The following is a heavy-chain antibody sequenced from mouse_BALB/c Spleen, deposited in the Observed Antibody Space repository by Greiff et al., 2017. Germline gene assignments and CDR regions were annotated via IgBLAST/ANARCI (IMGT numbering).Heavy chain of an antibody. CDR2: ISSGSSTI. CDR3: ARDDGYSWFAY. V-gene: IGHV5-17*02. D-gene: IGHD2-3*01. Sequence: EVQGVESGGGLVQPGGSRKLSCAASGFTFSSFGMHWVRQAPEKGLEWVAYISSGSSTIYYADTVKGRFTISRDNPKNTLFLQMTSLRSEDTAMYYCARDDGYSWFAYWGQGTLVTVSA. J-gene: IGHJ3*01. CDR1: GFTFSSFG.